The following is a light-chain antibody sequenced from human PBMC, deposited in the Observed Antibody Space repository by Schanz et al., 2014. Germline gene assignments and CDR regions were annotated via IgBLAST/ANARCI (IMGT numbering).Light chain of an antibody. CDR2: GIN. CDR3: SSYGGSRFVV. Sequence: QSVLTQPPSASGSPGQSVTISCTGSSSDIGGYNYVSWYQQHPGKAPKLMIYGINKRPSGVPDRFSGSKSGNTASLTVSGLQAEDEADYYCSSYGGSRFVVFGGGTKLTVL. V-gene: IGLV2-8*01. J-gene: IGLJ2*01. CDR1: SSDIGGYNY.